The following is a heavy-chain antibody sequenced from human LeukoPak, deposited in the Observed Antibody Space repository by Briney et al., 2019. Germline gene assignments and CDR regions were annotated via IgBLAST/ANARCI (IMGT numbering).Heavy chain of an antibody. J-gene: IGHJ4*02. CDR2: IYPGDSDT. Sequence: GESLKISCKGSGYNFATYWIGWVRQMPGKGLEWMGIIYPGDSDTRYSPSFQGQVTISVDKPINTAYLQWSSLKASDTAIYYCASRKKGMATTGFDYWGQGTLVTVSS. CDR3: ASRKKGMATTGFDY. V-gene: IGHV5-51*04. CDR1: GYNFATYW. D-gene: IGHD5-24*01.